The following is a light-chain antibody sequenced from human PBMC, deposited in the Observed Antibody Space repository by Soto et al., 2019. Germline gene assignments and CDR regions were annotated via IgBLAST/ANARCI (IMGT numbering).Light chain of an antibody. Sequence: QSVLTQPASVSGSPGQSITISCTGTSSDVGSYNLVSWYQHHPGKAPKLMIYEDNKRPSGVSDRFSGSKSGNTASLTISGLQAEDEADYYCCSYAGSATYVFGGGTQLTVL. CDR2: EDN. CDR1: SSDVGSYNL. J-gene: IGLJ2*01. V-gene: IGLV2-23*01. CDR3: CSYAGSATYV.